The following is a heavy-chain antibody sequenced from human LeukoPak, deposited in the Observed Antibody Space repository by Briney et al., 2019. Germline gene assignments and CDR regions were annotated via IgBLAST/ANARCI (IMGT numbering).Heavy chain of an antibody. Sequence: GGSLRLSCAASGFTFTTYWMGWVRQAPGKGLEWVSSISSSSSYIYYADSVKGRFTISRDNAKNSLYLQMNSLRAEDTAVYYCARAVGDTTYYYYMDVWGKGTTVTISS. D-gene: IGHD1-26*01. V-gene: IGHV3-21*01. CDR3: ARAVGDTTYYYYMDV. J-gene: IGHJ6*03. CDR2: ISSSSSYI. CDR1: GFTFTTYW.